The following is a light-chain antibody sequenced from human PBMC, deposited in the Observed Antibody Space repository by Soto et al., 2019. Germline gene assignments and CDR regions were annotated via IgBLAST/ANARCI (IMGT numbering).Light chain of an antibody. J-gene: IGLJ2*01. CDR3: CSYAGSSTFYVV. CDR1: SSDVGSYNL. V-gene: IGLV2-23*03. Sequence: QSALTQPASVSGSPGQSITISCTGTSSDVGSYNLVSWYQQHPGKAPKLMIYEGRKRPSGVSNRFSGSKSGNTASLTISGLQAEDEADYYCCSYAGSSTFYVVFGGGTKLTVL. CDR2: EGR.